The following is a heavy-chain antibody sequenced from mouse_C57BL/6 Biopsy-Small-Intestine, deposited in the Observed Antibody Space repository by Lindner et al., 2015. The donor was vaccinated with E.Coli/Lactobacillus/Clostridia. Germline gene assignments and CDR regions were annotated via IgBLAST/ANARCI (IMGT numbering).Heavy chain of an antibody. CDR2: IHPGDGDT. J-gene: IGHJ3*01. CDR3: ARSPLGLGFAY. CDR1: GCSFSNSW. V-gene: IGHV1-82*01. D-gene: IGHD3-3*01. Sequence: VQLQESGPESVKPGASVKISCKVSGCSFSNSWMNWVRQRPGKGLEWIGWIHPGDGDTNYNGKFKGKATLTADKSSSTAYMQLSSLTSEDSAVYFCARSPLGLGFAYWGQGTLVTVSA.